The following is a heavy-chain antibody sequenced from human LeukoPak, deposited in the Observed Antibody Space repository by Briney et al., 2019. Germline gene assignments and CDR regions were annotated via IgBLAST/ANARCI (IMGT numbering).Heavy chain of an antibody. CDR2: ISSSSSYI. CDR3: ARGAPLWFGPYYMDF. V-gene: IGHV3-21*01. CDR1: GFTFSSYS. J-gene: IGHJ6*03. D-gene: IGHD3-10*01. Sequence: GGSLRLSCAASGFTFSSYSMNWVRQAPGKGLEWVSSISSSSSYIYYADSVKGRFTISRDNAKNSLYLQMNSLRAEDTAVYYCARGAPLWFGPYYMDFWGKGTTVTISS.